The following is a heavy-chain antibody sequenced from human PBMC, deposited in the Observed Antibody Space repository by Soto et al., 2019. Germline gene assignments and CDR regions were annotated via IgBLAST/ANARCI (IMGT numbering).Heavy chain of an antibody. J-gene: IGHJ6*02. CDR2: IIPIFGTA. CDR1: GGTFSSYA. D-gene: IGHD2-2*01. V-gene: IGHV1-69*13. Sequence: VKVSCKASGGTFSSYAISWVRQAPGQGLEWMGGIIPIFGTANYAQKFQGRVTITADESTSTAYMELSSLRSEDTAVYYCACKSDIVVVPAAMDPYYYYYGMDVWGQGTTVTVSS. CDR3: ACKSDIVVVPAAMDPYYYYYGMDV.